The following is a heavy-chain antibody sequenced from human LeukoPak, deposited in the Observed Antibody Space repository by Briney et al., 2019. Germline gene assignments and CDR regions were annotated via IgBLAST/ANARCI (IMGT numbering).Heavy chain of an antibody. CDR2: INHSGST. V-gene: IGHV4-34*01. CDR3: ARALRGGGSSPELGFDY. Sequence: SETLSLTCAVYGGSFSGYYWSWIRQPPGKGLEWIGEINHSGSTNYNPSLKSRVTISVDTSKNQFSLKLSSVTAADTAVYYCARALRGGGSSPELGFDYWGQGTLVTVSS. CDR1: GGSFSGYY. D-gene: IGHD6-6*01. J-gene: IGHJ4*02.